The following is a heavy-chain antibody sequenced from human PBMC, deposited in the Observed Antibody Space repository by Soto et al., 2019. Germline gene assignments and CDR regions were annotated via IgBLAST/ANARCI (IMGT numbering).Heavy chain of an antibody. D-gene: IGHD5-12*01. CDR2: IYYSGST. CDR3: ARGEMATIMAV. Sequence: PSETLSLTCTVSGGSISSGGYSWSWIRQPPGKGLEWIGYIYYSGSTNYNPSLKSRVTISVDTSKNQFSLKLSSVTAADTAVYYCARGEMATIMAVWGQGTLVTVSS. J-gene: IGHJ4*02. V-gene: IGHV4-61*08. CDR1: GGSISSGGYS.